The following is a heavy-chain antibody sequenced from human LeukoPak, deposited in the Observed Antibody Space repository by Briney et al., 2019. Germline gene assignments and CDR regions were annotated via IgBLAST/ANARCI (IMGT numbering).Heavy chain of an antibody. CDR3: ARYSSPVGNCFDP. V-gene: IGHV3-48*04. Sequence: GGSLRLSCAASGFTLSSHSMNWVRQAPGKGLQWVSYISSDGATIHYADSVKGRFTISRDNAKNSLYLQMNSLRAEDTGVYYCARYSSPVGNCFDPWGQGTLVTVSS. J-gene: IGHJ5*02. CDR1: GFTLSSHS. CDR2: ISSDGATI. D-gene: IGHD4-11*01.